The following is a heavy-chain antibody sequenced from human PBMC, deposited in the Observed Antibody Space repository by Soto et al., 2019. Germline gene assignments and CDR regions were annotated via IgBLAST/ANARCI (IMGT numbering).Heavy chain of an antibody. V-gene: IGHV1-69*13. Sequence: GASVKVSCKASGGTFSSYAISWVRQAPGQGLEWMGGIIPIFGTANYAQKFQGRVTITADESTSTAYMELSSLRSEDTAVYYCATPGAGIWDCSSTSCYYVRVPPTRSPALPETDYYYYGMDVWGQGTTVTVSS. CDR2: IIPIFGTA. J-gene: IGHJ6*02. D-gene: IGHD2-2*01. CDR1: GGTFSSYA. CDR3: ATPGAGIWDCSSTSCYYVRVPPTRSPALPETDYYYYGMDV.